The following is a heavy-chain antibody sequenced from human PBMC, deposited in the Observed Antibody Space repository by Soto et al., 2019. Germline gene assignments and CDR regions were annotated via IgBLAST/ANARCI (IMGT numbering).Heavy chain of an antibody. Sequence: GASVKVSCKASGYTFTSYDINWARQATGQGLEWMGWMNPNTGNTGYAQKFQGRVTMTRDTSISTAYMELSSLRSEDTAVYYCARQWELSGYYYGMDVWGQGTTVTVS. D-gene: IGHD1-26*01. V-gene: IGHV1-8*01. CDR2: MNPNTGNT. CDR3: ARQWELSGYYYGMDV. CDR1: GYTFTSYD. J-gene: IGHJ6*02.